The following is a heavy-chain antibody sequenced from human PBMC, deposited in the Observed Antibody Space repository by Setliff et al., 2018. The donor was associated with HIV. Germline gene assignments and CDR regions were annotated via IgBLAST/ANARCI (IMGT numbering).Heavy chain of an antibody. CDR1: GSSISSNSY. Sequence: SETLSLTCSVSGSSISSNSYWWAWIRQPPGKGLEYIGTIYHRGGTFNNPSRKSRVVMSVDTSKNQFSLKLTSVTAADTATYYCARDTGVNVAPDGRGYHTFDFWGRGTMVTVSS. CDR2: IYHRGGT. V-gene: IGHV4-38-2*02. J-gene: IGHJ3*01. CDR3: ARDTGVNVAPDGRGYHTFDF. D-gene: IGHD2-8*02.